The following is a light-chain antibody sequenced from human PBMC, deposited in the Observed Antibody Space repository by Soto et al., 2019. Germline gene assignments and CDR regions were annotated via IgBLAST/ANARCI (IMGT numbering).Light chain of an antibody. CDR3: QQSGSSPHS. CDR2: GAS. Sequence: EIALTQSPGTLSLSPGERATLSCRASQSVSSSYLAWYQHKPGQAPRLLIYGASSRATGIPDRFSGSGSGTDFTLTISRLEPEDVAVYYCQQSGSSPHSFGQGTKLEIK. V-gene: IGKV3-20*01. J-gene: IGKJ2*01. CDR1: QSVSSSY.